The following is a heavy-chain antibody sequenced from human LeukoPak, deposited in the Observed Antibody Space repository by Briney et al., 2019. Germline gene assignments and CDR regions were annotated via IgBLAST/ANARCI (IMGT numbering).Heavy chain of an antibody. CDR3: ARLAKTTNYYYYGMDV. V-gene: IGHV4-59*06. CDR2: FYYSGST. Sequence: SETLSLTCTVSGGSISSYYWSWIRQPPGKGLEWIGYFYYSGSTYYNPSLKSRVTISVDTSKNQFSLKLSSVTAADTAVYYCARLAKTTNYYYYGMDVWGQGTTVTVSS. J-gene: IGHJ6*02. CDR1: GGSISSYY. D-gene: IGHD3-3*02.